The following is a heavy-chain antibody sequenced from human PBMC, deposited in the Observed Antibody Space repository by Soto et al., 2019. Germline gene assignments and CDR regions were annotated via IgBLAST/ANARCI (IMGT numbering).Heavy chain of an antibody. D-gene: IGHD3-10*02. CDR2: INWSGEST. Sequence: DVQLVESGGGVVRPGGSLRLSCVGSGFIFEDYGMHWVRQSPGQGLEWLSFINWSGESTVYGDSVRGRFTISRDNAKNSLYLQMNSLRAEDTALYYCARNRRGGCYYFDYWGQGSLVTVSS. V-gene: IGHV3-20*04. CDR1: GFIFEDYG. CDR3: ARNRRGGCYYFDY. J-gene: IGHJ4*02.